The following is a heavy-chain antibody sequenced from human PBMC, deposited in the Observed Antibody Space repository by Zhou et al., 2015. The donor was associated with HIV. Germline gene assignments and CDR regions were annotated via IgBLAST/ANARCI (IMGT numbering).Heavy chain of an antibody. CDR3: VHPKSYSTSWIDAFDV. Sequence: QGQLVQSGAEVKKPGASVMVSCKASGYTFTGHYMHWVRQAPGQGPEWMGWINPNSGDTKYAQKFQGRVTLTRDTSISTAYMELSSLRSDDTAVYYCVHPKSYSTSWIDAFDVWGQGTMVTVSS. D-gene: IGHD2-2*01. J-gene: IGHJ3*01. V-gene: IGHV1-2*02. CDR1: GYTFTGHY. CDR2: INPNSGDT.